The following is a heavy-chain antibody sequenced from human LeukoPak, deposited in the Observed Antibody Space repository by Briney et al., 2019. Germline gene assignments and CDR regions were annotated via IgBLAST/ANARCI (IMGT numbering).Heavy chain of an antibody. CDR1: GGSISSYY. CDR3: ARDGNDFLTGNFDY. CDR2: IYYSGST. D-gene: IGHD3-9*01. V-gene: IGHV4-59*01. J-gene: IGHJ4*02. Sequence: PSETLSLTCTVSGGSISSYYWSWIRQPPGKGLEWIGYIYYSGSTNYNPSLKSRVTISVDTSKNQFSLKLSSVTAADTAVYYCARDGNDFLTGNFDYWGQGTLVTVSS.